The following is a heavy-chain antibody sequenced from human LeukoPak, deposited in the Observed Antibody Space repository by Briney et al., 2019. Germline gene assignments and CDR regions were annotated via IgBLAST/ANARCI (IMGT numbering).Heavy chain of an antibody. J-gene: IGHJ4*02. CDR1: GFTFSGYW. V-gene: IGHV3-74*01. D-gene: IGHD4-23*01. Sequence: GGSLRLSCAASGFTFSGYWMHWVRQVPGKGLVWVSRINLDGKATIYADSVKGRFTISRDNAKNTLYLQMNSLRAEDTALYYCTRTDLGGDCWGQGTLVTVSS. CDR2: INLDGKAT. CDR3: TRTDLGGDC.